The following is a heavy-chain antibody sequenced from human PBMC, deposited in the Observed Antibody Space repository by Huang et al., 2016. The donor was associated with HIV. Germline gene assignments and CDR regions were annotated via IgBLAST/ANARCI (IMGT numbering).Heavy chain of an antibody. J-gene: IGHJ4*02. CDR3: ARGGAVEMATNYFDY. CDR2: IITIFVTP. CDR1: GGTFSTYA. Sequence: QVQLVQSGTEVKKPGSSVRVSCKASGGTFSTYAINWVRQAPGQGLEWMGGIITIFVTPHYAQKFQDRVTITAGESTSTAYMELSSLKSEDTAVYYCARGGAVEMATNYFDYWGPGTLVTVSS. V-gene: IGHV1-69*01.